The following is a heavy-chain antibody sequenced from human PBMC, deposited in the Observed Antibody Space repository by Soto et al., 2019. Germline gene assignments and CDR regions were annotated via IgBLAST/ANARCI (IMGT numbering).Heavy chain of an antibody. CDR2: ISWNSGSI. CDR1: GFTFDDYA. V-gene: IGHV3-9*01. CDR3: AKDMVEGGNASGEGEFDY. Sequence: EVQLVESGGGLVQPGRSLRLSCAASGFTFDDYAMHWVRQAPGKGLEWVSGISWNSGSIGYADSVKGRFTISRDNAKNSLYLQMNSLRAEDTALYYCAKDMVEGGNASGEGEFDYWGQGTLVTVSS. J-gene: IGHJ4*02. D-gene: IGHD2-15*01.